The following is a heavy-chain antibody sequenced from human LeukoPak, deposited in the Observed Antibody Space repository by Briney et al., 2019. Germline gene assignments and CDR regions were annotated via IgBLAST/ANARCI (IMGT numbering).Heavy chain of an antibody. Sequence: GGSLRLSCAAPGFTFSSYAMSWVRQAPGKGLEWVSAISGSGGSTYYADSAKGRFTISRDNSKNTLYLQMNSLRAEDTAVYYCAKGTTALYYYYYMDVWGKGTTVTVSS. CDR1: GFTFSSYA. D-gene: IGHD2/OR15-2a*01. V-gene: IGHV3-23*01. CDR2: ISGSGGST. CDR3: AKGTTALYYYYYMDV. J-gene: IGHJ6*03.